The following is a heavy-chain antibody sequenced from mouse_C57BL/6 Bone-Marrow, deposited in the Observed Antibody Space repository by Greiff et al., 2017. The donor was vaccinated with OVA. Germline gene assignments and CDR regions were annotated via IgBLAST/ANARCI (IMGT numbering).Heavy chain of an antibody. V-gene: IGHV5-4*03. CDR1: GFTFSSYA. CDR3: AHITTVVAPYYAMDY. J-gene: IGHJ4*01. D-gene: IGHD1-1*01. Sequence: EVKLVESGGGLVKPGGSLKLSCAASGFTFSSYAMSWVRQTPEQRLEWVATISDGGSYTYYPDNVKGRFTISRDNAKNNLYLQMSHLKSEDTAMYYCAHITTVVAPYYAMDYWGQGTSVTVSS. CDR2: ISDGGSYT.